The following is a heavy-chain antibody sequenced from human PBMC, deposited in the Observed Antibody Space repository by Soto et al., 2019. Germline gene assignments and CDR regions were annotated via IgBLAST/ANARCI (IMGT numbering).Heavy chain of an antibody. CDR3: ARSFLEWLLYGYYYYGMDV. Sequence: ASVKVSCKASGGTFSSYAISWVRQAPGQGLEWMGGIIPIFGTANYAQKFQGRVTITADESTSTAYMELSSLRSEDTAVYYCARSFLEWLLYGYYYYGMDVWGQGTTVTVSS. CDR1: GGTFSSYA. J-gene: IGHJ6*02. V-gene: IGHV1-69*13. CDR2: IIPIFGTA. D-gene: IGHD3-3*01.